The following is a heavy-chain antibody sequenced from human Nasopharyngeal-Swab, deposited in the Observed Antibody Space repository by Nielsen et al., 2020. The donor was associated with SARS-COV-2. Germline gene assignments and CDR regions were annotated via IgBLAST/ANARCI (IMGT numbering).Heavy chain of an antibody. CDR2: IYHSGST. Sequence: WIRQPPGKGLEWIGYIYHSGSTYYNPSLKSRVTISVDRSKNQFSLKLSSVTAADTAVYYCARDFRSSTSCFYGAFGIWGQGTMVTVSS. J-gene: IGHJ3*02. CDR3: ARDFRSSTSCFYGAFGI. V-gene: IGHV4-30-2*01. D-gene: IGHD2-2*01.